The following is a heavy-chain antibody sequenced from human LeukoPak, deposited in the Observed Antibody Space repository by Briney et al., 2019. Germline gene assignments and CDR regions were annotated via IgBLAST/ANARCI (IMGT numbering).Heavy chain of an antibody. CDR1: GLSFGDFA. Sequence: GGSLRLSCRFSGLSFGDFAVTWVRQAPGKGLEWVGCTRSKVYRGSTDYAASVKDRFIISRDESNSIAYLQMDRLRIEDTAVYFCTRGERDFDYWGQGTLVTVSS. J-gene: IGHJ4*02. V-gene: IGHV3-49*04. CDR2: TRSKVYRGST. D-gene: IGHD3-16*01. CDR3: TRGERDFDY.